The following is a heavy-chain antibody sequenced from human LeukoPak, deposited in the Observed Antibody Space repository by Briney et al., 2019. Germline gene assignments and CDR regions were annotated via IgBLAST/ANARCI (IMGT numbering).Heavy chain of an antibody. Sequence: GGSLRLSCAPSGFPFRHYWMSWVRQAPGQGLEWVAKMKKDGGEINYVDSVKRRFTISRDNAKNSLFLQMNCLRVDDTVVYYCARDRGYSTFDYWGQGTLVTVPS. D-gene: IGHD4-23*01. CDR1: GFPFRHYW. J-gene: IGHJ4*02. V-gene: IGHV3-7*01. CDR2: MKKDGGEI. CDR3: ARDRGYSTFDY.